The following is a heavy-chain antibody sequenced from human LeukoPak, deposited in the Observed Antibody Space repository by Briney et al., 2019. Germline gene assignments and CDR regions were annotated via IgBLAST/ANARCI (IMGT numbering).Heavy chain of an antibody. Sequence: GGSLRLSCAASGFTFSSYAMSWVRQAPGKGLEWVSAISGSGGSTYYADSVKGRFTISRDNSKNTLYLQMNSLRAEDTAVYYCARGYCSSTSCRKPYYFDYWGQGTLATVSS. V-gene: IGHV3-23*01. J-gene: IGHJ4*02. CDR2: ISGSGGST. D-gene: IGHD2-2*01. CDR3: ARGYCSSTSCRKPYYFDY. CDR1: GFTFSSYA.